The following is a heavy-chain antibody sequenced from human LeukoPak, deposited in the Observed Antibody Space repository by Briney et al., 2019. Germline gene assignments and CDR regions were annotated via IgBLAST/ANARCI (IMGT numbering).Heavy chain of an antibody. J-gene: IGHJ4*02. D-gene: IGHD3-22*01. Sequence: SGGTLRLSCAASGFTFSSYGMSWVRQAPGKGLEWVSAISGSGGSTYYADSVKGRFTISRDNSKNTLYLQMNSLRAEDTAVYYCARMDSSGYFDYWGQGTLVTVSS. CDR1: GFTFSSYG. CDR3: ARMDSSGYFDY. V-gene: IGHV3-23*01. CDR2: ISGSGGST.